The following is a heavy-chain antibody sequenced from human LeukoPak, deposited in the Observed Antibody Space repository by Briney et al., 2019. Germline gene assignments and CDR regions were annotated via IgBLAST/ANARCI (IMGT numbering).Heavy chain of an antibody. CDR2: INPNSGGT. D-gene: IGHD3-9*01. CDR1: GYTFTGYY. Sequence: ASVKVSCKASGYTFTGYYMHWVRQAPGQGLEWMGWINPNSGGTNYAQKFQGRVTMTRDTSISAAYMELSRLRSDDTAVYYCAREPNYDILTGLDPWGQGTLVTVSS. V-gene: IGHV1-2*02. J-gene: IGHJ5*02. CDR3: AREPNYDILTGLDP.